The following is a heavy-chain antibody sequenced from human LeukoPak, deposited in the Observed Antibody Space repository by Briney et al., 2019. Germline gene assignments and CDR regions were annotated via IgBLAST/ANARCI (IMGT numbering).Heavy chain of an antibody. Sequence: GGSLRLSCAASGFTFSSYEMNWVRQAPGKGLEWVSYISSSGSTIYYADSVKGRFTISRDNAKNSLYLQMNSLRAEDTAVYYCAKYSGDWSFESWGQGTLVTVSS. CDR1: GFTFSSYE. D-gene: IGHD6-19*01. CDR3: AKYSGDWSFES. J-gene: IGHJ4*02. CDR2: ISSSGSTI. V-gene: IGHV3-48*03.